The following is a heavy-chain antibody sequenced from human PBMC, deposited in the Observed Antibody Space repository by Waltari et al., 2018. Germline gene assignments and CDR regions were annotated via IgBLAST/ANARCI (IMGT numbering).Heavy chain of an antibody. CDR3: ARDWTAKVGERFLEWLLYGFFDY. Sequence: QVQLQQSGPGLVKPSQTLSLTCAISGDSVSSNSAAWNWIRQSPSRGLEWLGRTYYRSKGYNDYAVSVKSRRTINPDTSKNQFSLQLNSVTPEDTAVYYCARDWTAKVGERFLEWLLYGFFDYWGQGTLVTVSS. D-gene: IGHD3-3*01. J-gene: IGHJ4*02. V-gene: IGHV6-1*01. CDR1: GDSVSSNSAA. CDR2: TYYRSKGYN.